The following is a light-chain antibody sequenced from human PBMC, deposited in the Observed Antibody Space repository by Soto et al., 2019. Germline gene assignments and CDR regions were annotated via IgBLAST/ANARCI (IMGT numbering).Light chain of an antibody. CDR1: SSDGGTYNF. V-gene: IGLV2-14*01. CDR2: EVS. CDR3: SSYSSTSTPWV. J-gene: IGLJ3*02. Sequence: QSVLTQPASVSGSPGQSITISCTGTSSDGGTYNFVSWYQQHPGKAPKLMIYEVSSRPSGVSNRFSGSKSGNTASLTISGLQAEDEADYYCSSYSSTSTPWVFGGGTKVTVL.